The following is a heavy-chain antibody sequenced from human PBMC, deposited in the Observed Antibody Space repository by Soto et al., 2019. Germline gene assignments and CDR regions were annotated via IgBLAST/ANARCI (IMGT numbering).Heavy chain of an antibody. CDR2: FIPIFGTA. CDR1: GGPFSSYA. Sequence: QVQLVQSGAEVKKPGSSVKVSCKASGGPFSSYAISWVRQAPGQGLEWMGGFIPIFGTASYALNFQGRVTITADESTSTASMELSSLRSEDTALYYCAGHSSGVPGYYYGMDVWGQGTTVTVTS. D-gene: IGHD3-22*01. V-gene: IGHV1-69*12. CDR3: AGHSSGVPGYYYGMDV. J-gene: IGHJ6*02.